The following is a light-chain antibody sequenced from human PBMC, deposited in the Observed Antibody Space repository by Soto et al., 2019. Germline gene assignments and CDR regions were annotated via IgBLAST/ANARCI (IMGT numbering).Light chain of an antibody. V-gene: IGKV1-39*01. J-gene: IGKJ2*01. CDR1: RSIYSS. Sequence: DIPMTQSPSSLSASVGDRVTITCRASRSIYSSLNWYHQKPGKAPKLLIYAASNLQSGVPSRFSGSGSGTDFTLSISSLQPEDFATYYCQQSYSAPYTFGQGTKLEI. CDR3: QQSYSAPYT. CDR2: AAS.